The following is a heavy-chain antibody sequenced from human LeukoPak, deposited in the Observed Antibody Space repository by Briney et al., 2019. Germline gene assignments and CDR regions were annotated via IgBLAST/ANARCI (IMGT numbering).Heavy chain of an antibody. CDR1: GLTFDDYA. CDR2: ISWNSGSI. V-gene: IGHV3-9*01. Sequence: GGSLRLSCAASGLTFDDYAMHCVRQAPGKGLEWVSGISWNSGSIGYADSVKGRFTISRDNAKNSLYLQMNSLRAEDTALYYCAKDIGIVGATGAFDIWGQGTMVTVSS. J-gene: IGHJ3*02. CDR3: AKDIGIVGATGAFDI. D-gene: IGHD1-26*01.